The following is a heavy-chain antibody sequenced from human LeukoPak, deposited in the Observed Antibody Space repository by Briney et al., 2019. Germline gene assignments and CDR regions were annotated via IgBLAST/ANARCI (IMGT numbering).Heavy chain of an antibody. CDR3: AAPRMWELWGVFDY. CDR1: GGTFSSYA. CDR2: IIPIFGTA. D-gene: IGHD1-26*01. J-gene: IGHJ4*02. Sequence: ASVKVSCKASGGTFSSYAISWVRQAPGQGREWMGGIIPIFGTANYAQKFQGRVTNTTDESTSTAYMELSSLRSEDTAVYYCAAPRMWELWGVFDYWGQGTLVTVSS. V-gene: IGHV1-69*05.